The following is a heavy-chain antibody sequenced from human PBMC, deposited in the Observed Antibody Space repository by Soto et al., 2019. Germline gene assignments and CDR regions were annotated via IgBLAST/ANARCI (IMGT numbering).Heavy chain of an antibody. Sequence: SETLSLTCTVSGGSITSGGYSWSWIRQSPGQGLEWIGYIYQSGSAFYNPSLKTRATILVDRSKNQFSLNLTSVAAADAAVYYCARAFYGVDLWGQGTTVTVSS. CDR1: GGSITSGGYS. CDR2: IYQSGSA. J-gene: IGHJ6*02. V-gene: IGHV4-30-2*06. CDR3: ARAFYGVDL.